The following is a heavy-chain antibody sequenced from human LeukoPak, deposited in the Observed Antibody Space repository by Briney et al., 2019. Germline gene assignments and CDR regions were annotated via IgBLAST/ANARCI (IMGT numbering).Heavy chain of an antibody. CDR2: IYSGGST. CDR3: ARTRLIATYFGY. J-gene: IGHJ4*02. V-gene: IGHV3-53*01. CDR1: WFTVSSNY. Sequence: GGSLRLSCAASWFTVSSNYMSCVRQAPGKGLEWVSVIYSGGSTYYADSVKGRFTIPRDNSKNTLYLKMNSLRAEDTAVYYCARTRLIATYFGYWGQGTLVTVSS. D-gene: IGHD2/OR15-2a*01.